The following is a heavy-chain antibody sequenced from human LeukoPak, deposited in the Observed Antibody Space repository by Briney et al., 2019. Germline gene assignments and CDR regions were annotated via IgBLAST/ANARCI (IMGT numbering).Heavy chain of an antibody. V-gene: IGHV4-59*01. CDR3: ARASVTYYYYYYMDV. CDR2: IHYSGST. Sequence: SETLSLTCTVSGGSITNYYWTWNRQPPGKGLEWIGYIHYSGSTNYNPSLKSRVTISVDTSKNQFSLKLSSVTAADTAVYYCARASVTYYYYYYMDVWGKGTTVTVSS. D-gene: IGHD4-11*01. CDR1: GGSITNYY. J-gene: IGHJ6*03.